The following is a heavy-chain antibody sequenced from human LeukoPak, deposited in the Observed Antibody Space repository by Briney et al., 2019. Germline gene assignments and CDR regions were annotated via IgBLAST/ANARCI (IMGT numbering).Heavy chain of an antibody. V-gene: IGHV4-39*07. J-gene: IGHJ6*02. CDR3: ARTAVRGVAVYYYYGMDV. CDR2: IYHSGST. Sequence: PSETLSLTCTVSGGSISSSSYYWGWIRQPPGKGLEWIGSIYHSGSTYYNPSLKSRVTISVDTSKNQFSLKLSSVTAADTAVYYCARTAVRGVAVYYYYGMDVWGQGTTVTVSS. D-gene: IGHD3-10*01. CDR1: GGSISSSSYY.